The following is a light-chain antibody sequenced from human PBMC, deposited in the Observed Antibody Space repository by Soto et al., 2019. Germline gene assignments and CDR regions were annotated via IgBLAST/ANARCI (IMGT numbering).Light chain of an antibody. CDR3: SSYTSSSTLYV. J-gene: IGLJ1*01. CDR1: TSDVGGYNY. Sequence: QSVLTQPASVSGSPGQSITISCTGTTSDVGGYNYVSWYQQHPGKAPKLMIYDVSNRPSGVSNRFSGSKSGNTASLTISGLQAEDEADCYCSSYTSSSTLYVFGTGTKVT. V-gene: IGLV2-14*01. CDR2: DVS.